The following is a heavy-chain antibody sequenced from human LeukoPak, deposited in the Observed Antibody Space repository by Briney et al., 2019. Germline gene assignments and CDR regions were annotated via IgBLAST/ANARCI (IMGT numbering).Heavy chain of an antibody. CDR2: ISYDGTNK. Sequence: GGSLRLSCAASGFTFSSYGMHWVRQAPGKGLEWVAVISYDGTNKYYVDSVKGRFTISRDNSKNTLYLQMNSLRAEDTAVYYCAKDRYSSGWYSFDSWGQGTLVTVSS. V-gene: IGHV3-30*18. J-gene: IGHJ4*02. CDR1: GFTFSSYG. CDR3: AKDRYSSGWYSFDS. D-gene: IGHD6-19*01.